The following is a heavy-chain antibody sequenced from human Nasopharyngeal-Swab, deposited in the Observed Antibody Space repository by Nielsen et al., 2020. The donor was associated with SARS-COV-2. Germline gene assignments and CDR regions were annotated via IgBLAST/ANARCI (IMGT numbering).Heavy chain of an antibody. D-gene: IGHD3-10*01. V-gene: IGHV3-74*01. CDR2: INSDGSST. J-gene: IGHJ4*02. CDR3: ARGVPNYYGSGDLDY. Sequence: VRQAPGKGLVWVSRINSDGSSTSYADSVKGRFTISRDNAKNTLYLQMNSLRAEDTVVYYCARGVPNYYGSGDLDYWGQGTLVTVSS.